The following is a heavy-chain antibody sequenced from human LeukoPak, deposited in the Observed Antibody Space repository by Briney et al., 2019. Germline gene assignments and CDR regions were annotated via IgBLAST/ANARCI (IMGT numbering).Heavy chain of an antibody. CDR3: AKDDAWLQYAD. J-gene: IGHJ4*02. CDR1: GFTFSSYA. Sequence: GGSLRLSCAPSGFTFSSYAMSWVRQAPGKGLEWVSTISGSAGGGSTYYADSVKGRFTISRDNSKNMLYLQMNSLRVEDAAVYYCAKDDAWLQYADWGQGILVTVSS. CDR2: ISGSAGGGST. D-gene: IGHD5-24*01. V-gene: IGHV3-23*01.